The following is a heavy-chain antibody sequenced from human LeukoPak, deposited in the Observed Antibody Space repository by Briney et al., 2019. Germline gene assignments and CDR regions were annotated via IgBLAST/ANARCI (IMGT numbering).Heavy chain of an antibody. CDR2: IYYSGST. D-gene: IGHD4-11*01. V-gene: IGHV4-31*03. J-gene: IGHJ5*02. Sequence: SETLSLTCTVSGGSIRSYYWSWIRQHPGKGLEWIGYIYYSGSTYYNPSLKSRVTISVDTSKNQFSLKLSSVTAADTAVYYCARASTVTTGWFDPWGQGTLVTVSS. CDR3: ARASTVTTGWFDP. CDR1: GGSIRSYY.